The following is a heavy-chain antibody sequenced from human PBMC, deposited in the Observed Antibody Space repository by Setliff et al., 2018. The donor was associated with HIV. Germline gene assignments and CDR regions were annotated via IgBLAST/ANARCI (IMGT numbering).Heavy chain of an antibody. D-gene: IGHD3-22*01. CDR1: DGSVSSTGYS. Sequence: SETLSLTCTVSDGSVSSTGYSWGWIRLTPGKGLEWIGSISYSGSTNYNPSLKSRVTISVDTSKNQFSLKLSSVTAADTAVYYCARGVIYWGQGTLVTVSS. V-gene: IGHV4-61*08. J-gene: IGHJ4*02. CDR3: ARGVIY. CDR2: ISYSGST.